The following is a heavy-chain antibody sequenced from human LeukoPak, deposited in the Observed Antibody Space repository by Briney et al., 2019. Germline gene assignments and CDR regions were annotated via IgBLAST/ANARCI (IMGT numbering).Heavy chain of an antibody. D-gene: IGHD2-2*01. V-gene: IGHV3-21*01. Sequence: GGSLRLSCAASGFTFSSYSMNWVRQAPGKGLEWVSSISSSSSYIYYADSVKGRFTISRDNAKNSLYLQMNSLRAEDTAVYYCARADIVVGPAHGWYSDLWGRGTLVTVSS. CDR3: ARADIVVGPAHGWYSDL. CDR2: ISSSSSYI. J-gene: IGHJ2*01. CDR1: GFTFSSYS.